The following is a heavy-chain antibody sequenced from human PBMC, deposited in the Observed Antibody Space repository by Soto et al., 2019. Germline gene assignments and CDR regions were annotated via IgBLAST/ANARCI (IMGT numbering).Heavy chain of an antibody. V-gene: IGHV3-30*18. D-gene: IGHD3-16*01. CDR2: ISYDGSNK. CDR3: DKDGRFSAFDI. CDR1: GFTFSSYG. Sequence: GGSLRLSCAASGFTFSSYGMHWVRQAPGKGLEWVAVISYDGSNKYYADSVKGRFTISRDNSKNTLYLQMNSLRAEDTAVYYCDKDGRFSAFDIWGQGTMVTV. J-gene: IGHJ3*02.